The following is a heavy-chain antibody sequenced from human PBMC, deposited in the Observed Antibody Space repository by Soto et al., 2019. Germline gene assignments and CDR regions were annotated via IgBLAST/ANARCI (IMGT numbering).Heavy chain of an antibody. Sequence: EVDLLESGGGLAQPGASRRLSCAASGFSFSVFAMTWVRQAPGKGLEWVSRISGSGGSTYYADSVKGRFTISRDNSKNMLYLQMNSLRGEDTAVYYCAKDWSGGASDVWGQGTMVIVSS. CDR3: AKDWSGGASDV. J-gene: IGHJ3*01. D-gene: IGHD3-16*01. CDR1: GFSFSVFA. CDR2: ISGSGGST. V-gene: IGHV3-23*01.